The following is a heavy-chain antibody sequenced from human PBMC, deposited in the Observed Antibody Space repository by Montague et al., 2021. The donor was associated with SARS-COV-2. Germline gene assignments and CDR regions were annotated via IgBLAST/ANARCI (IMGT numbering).Heavy chain of an antibody. V-gene: IGHV4-59*01. CDR1: GGSISSYY. D-gene: IGHD2-15*01. J-gene: IGHJ4*02. CDR2: IYYSGST. Sequence: SETLSLTCTVSGGSISSYYWSWIRQPPGKGLEWIGYIYYSGSTNYNPSLKSRVTISVDTSKNQFSLKLSSVTAADTAVYYCARRSLGYCSGGSCYSGYDYWGQGNLVTVSS. CDR3: ARRSLGYCSGGSCYSGYDY.